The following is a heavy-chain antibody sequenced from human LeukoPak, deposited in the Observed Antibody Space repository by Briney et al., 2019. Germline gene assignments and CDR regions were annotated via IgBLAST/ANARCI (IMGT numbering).Heavy chain of an antibody. V-gene: IGHV1-2*02. CDR1: GYTFTDYY. CDR3: ARTFNVWELLENYFDY. Sequence: ASVKVSCKASGYTFTDYYMHWVRQAPGQGLEWMGWINPNSGGTNYAQKFQGRVTMTRDTSISTAYMELSRLRSDDTAVYYCARTFNVWELLENYFDYWGQGTLVTVSS. CDR2: INPNSGGT. J-gene: IGHJ4*02. D-gene: IGHD1-26*01.